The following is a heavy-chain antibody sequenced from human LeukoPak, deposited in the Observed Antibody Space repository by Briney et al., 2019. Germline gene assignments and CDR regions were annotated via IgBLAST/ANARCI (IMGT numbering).Heavy chain of an antibody. V-gene: IGHV3-30*18. CDR2: ITYDGGNE. CDR1: GFSFKDYN. D-gene: IGHD3-22*01. CDR3: AKVLASNTYYYESRWFDP. J-gene: IGHJ5*02. Sequence: PGRSLRLSCAASGFSFKDYNMHWVRQAPGKGLEWVAVITYDGGNEYYTDSVKGRFTISRDNSKSTLYLQMNSLRAEDTAVYYCAKVLASNTYYYESRWFDPWGQGTLVTVSS.